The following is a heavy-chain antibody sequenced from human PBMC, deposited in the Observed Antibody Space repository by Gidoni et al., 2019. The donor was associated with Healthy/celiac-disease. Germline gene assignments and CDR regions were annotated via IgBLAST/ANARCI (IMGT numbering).Heavy chain of an antibody. J-gene: IGHJ1*01. V-gene: IGHV3-21*01. CDR1: GLTFSSYS. Sequence: EGQLVESGGGLVKPGGALRLSCAGYGLTFSSYSMNWVRQAPGKGLEWVSSISSSSSYIYYADSVKVRFTLSRDNVKNSLCLQMNSLRAEDTAVSYCARAWDHQVYFQHWGQGTLFTVSS. D-gene: IGHD1-26*01. CDR3: ARAWDHQVYFQH. CDR2: ISSSSSYI.